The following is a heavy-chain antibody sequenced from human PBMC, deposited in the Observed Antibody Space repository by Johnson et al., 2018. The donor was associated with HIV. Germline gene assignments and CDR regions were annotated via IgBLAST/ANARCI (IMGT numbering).Heavy chain of an antibody. D-gene: IGHD3-16*02. CDR2: ISYDGTNR. CDR1: GFTFSSYG. J-gene: IGHJ3*02. V-gene: IGHV3-30*03. CDR3: ASRSYDYVWGSYRPGSAFDI. Sequence: QVQLVESGGGVVQPGRSLRLSCAASGFTFSSYGMHWVRQAPGKGLEWVAVISYDGTNRYYGDSVKGRFTISRDNSKNTVYLQMNRLRAEDTAVYYCASRSYDYVWGSYRPGSAFDIWGQGTMVTVSS.